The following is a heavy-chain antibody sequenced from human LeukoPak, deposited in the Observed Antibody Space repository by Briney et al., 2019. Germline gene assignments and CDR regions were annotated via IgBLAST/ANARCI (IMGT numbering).Heavy chain of an antibody. Sequence: SETLSLTCAVYGGSFSGYYWSWIRQPPGKGLEWTGEINHSGSTNYNPSLKSRVTISVDTSKNQFSLKLSSVTAADTAVYYCAREINYYGSGSPKFFDYWGQGTLVTVSS. D-gene: IGHD3-10*01. V-gene: IGHV4-34*01. J-gene: IGHJ4*02. CDR2: INHSGST. CDR1: GGSFSGYY. CDR3: AREINYYGSGSPKFFDY.